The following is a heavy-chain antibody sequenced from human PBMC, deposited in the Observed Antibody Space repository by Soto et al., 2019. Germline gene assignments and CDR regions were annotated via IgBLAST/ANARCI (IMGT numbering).Heavy chain of an antibody. CDR3: ARDRGSYALDY. J-gene: IGHJ4*02. Sequence: QVQLLQSGAEVKKPGASVKVSCKASGYTFTSYGFSLVRQAPGQGIEWMGWISANNGNTNYAQKIQGRVTMTTDTYKSTAYMELRSLRSDDTAVYSCARDRGSYALDYWGQGTLVTVSS. CDR1: GYTFTSYG. D-gene: IGHD1-26*01. CDR2: ISANNGNT. V-gene: IGHV1-18*01.